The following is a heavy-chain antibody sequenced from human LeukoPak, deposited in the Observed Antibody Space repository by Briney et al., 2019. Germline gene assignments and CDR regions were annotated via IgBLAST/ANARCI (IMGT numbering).Heavy chain of an antibody. CDR3: ASLSY. Sequence: PSETLSLTCAVSGYSISSGYYWGWIRQPPGKGPEWIGTIYHGGTIYYNPSLKSRVTISVDTSKNQFSLKLSSVTAADTAVYYCASLSYWGQGTLVTVSS. V-gene: IGHV4-38-2*01. J-gene: IGHJ4*02. CDR1: GYSISSGYY. D-gene: IGHD3-9*01. CDR2: IYHGGTI.